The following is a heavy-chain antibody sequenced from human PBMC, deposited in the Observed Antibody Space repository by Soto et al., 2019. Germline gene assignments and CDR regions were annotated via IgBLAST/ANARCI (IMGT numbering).Heavy chain of an antibody. CDR2: INHSGNT. CDR3: SRRAPEGFDP. V-gene: IGHV4-39*01. J-gene: IGHJ5*02. Sequence: SETLSLTCAVSGGSIGTSAYYWGWIRQAPGKGLEWIGSINHSGNTYLSPSLKDRVTMSVDTSKNSFSLELRSATAADTGLYYCSRRAPEGFDPWGQGTLVTV. CDR1: GGSIGTSAYY.